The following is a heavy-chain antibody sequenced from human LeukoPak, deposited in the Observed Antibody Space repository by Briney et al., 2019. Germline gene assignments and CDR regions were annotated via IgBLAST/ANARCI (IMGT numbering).Heavy chain of an antibody. CDR2: IRYDGSKK. CDR1: GFTFSSYG. V-gene: IGHV3-33*01. Sequence: QPGRSLRFSCAASGFTFSSYGMHWVRQAPGKGLEWLAIIRYDGSKKDYADSVKGQFTISRDNSKNTLYLQMNSLRAENTAMYYCVRTGDTERFDYWGQGTLVTVSS. J-gene: IGHJ4*02. CDR3: VRTGDTERFDY. D-gene: IGHD1-26*01.